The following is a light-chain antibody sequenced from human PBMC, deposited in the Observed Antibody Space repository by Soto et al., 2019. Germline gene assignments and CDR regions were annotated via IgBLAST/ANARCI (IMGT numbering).Light chain of an antibody. V-gene: IGLV1-51*02. CDR1: SSNIGNNY. Sequence: QSVLTQPPSGSAAPGQKVTISCSGSSSNIGNNYVSWYQQLPGTAPKLLIYENNKRPSGIPDRFSGSKSGTSATLGITGLQTGDEADYYCGTWDSSLSAGLFGGGTKLTVL. CDR3: GTWDSSLSAGL. CDR2: ENN. J-gene: IGLJ2*01.